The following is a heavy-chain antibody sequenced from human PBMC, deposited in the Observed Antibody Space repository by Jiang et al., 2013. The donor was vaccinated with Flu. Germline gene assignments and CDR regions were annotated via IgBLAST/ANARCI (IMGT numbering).Heavy chain of an antibody. J-gene: IGHJ6*02. CDR3: ARQAVSRYFDGSGYRDV. Sequence: SGAEVKKPGSSVKVSCKASGGNFSSHVVNWVRQAPGQGLEWVGGINPLFNTTNSGPKFQGRVTITADGSTNTAYLELRSLKSEDTATYFCARQAVSRYFDGSGYRDVWGQGTTVIVSS. CDR1: GGNFSSHV. V-gene: IGHV1-69*01. CDR2: INPLFNTT. D-gene: IGHD3-22*01.